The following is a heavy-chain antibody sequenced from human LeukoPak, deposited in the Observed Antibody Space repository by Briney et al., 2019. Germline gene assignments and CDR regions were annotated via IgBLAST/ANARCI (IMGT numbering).Heavy chain of an antibody. V-gene: IGHV1-46*01. CDR3: AINQAGYCGGGSCYRHEFYYMDV. Sequence: ASVKVSCKAFGYTFTSYYMHWVRQAPGQGLEWMGIINPSGGSTSYAQKFQGRVTMTRDMSTSTVYMELSSLRSEDTAMYYCAINQAGYCGGGSCYRHEFYYMDVWGKGTSVTVSS. CDR2: INPSGGST. D-gene: IGHD2-15*01. CDR1: GYTFTSYY. J-gene: IGHJ6*03.